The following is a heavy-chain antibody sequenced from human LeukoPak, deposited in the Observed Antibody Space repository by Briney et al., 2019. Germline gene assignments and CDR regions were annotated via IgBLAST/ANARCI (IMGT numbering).Heavy chain of an antibody. J-gene: IGHJ6*03. CDR1: GGTFSSYA. CDR2: IIPNSGGT. V-gene: IGHV1-2*02. Sequence: ASVKVSCKASGGTFSSYAISWVRQAPGQGLEWIGGIIPNSGGTNYAQKFQGRVTMTRDTSISTAYMELSRLRSDDTAVYYCARVGATTVGSGYYYYYMDVWGKGTTVTVSS. CDR3: ARVGATTVGSGYYYYYMDV. D-gene: IGHD1-26*01.